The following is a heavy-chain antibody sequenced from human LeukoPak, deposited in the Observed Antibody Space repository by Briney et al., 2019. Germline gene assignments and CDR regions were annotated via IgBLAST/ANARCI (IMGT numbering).Heavy chain of an antibody. V-gene: IGHV1-2*02. CDR2: INPNSGGT. CDR3: ARAYYDSSGYSDY. CDR1: GYTFTGYY. D-gene: IGHD3-22*01. Sequence: ASVKVSCKASGYTFTGYYMHWVRQAPGQGLEWMGWINPNSGGTNYAQKSQGRVTMTRDTSISTAYMELSRLRSDDTAVYYCARAYYDSSGYSDYWGQGTLVTVSS. J-gene: IGHJ4*02.